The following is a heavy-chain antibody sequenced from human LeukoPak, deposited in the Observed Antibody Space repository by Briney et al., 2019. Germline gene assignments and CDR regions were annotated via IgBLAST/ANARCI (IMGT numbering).Heavy chain of an antibody. D-gene: IGHD6-13*01. CDR1: GYIFTSYG. Sequence: PGASVKVSCKPSGYIFTSYGINWVRQAPGQGLEWMGWISAYNGDANYAHKFQGRVTMTTDTSTSTAYMELRSLRSDDTAVYYCAREHSSSWDQFDYWGQGTLVTVSS. V-gene: IGHV1-18*01. CDR3: AREHSSSWDQFDY. CDR2: ISAYNGDA. J-gene: IGHJ4*02.